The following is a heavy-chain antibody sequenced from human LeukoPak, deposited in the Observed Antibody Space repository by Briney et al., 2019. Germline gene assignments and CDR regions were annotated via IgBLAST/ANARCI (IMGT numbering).Heavy chain of an antibody. Sequence: SETLSLTCAVYGRSFSGYYWSWIRQPPGKGQEWIGEINHSGSTNYNPSLKSRVTISVDTSKNQFSLKLSSVTAADTAVYYCARGGYCSGGSCYQLRARKYNWFDPWGQGTLVTVSS. CDR3: ARGGYCSGGSCYQLRARKYNWFDP. CDR2: INHSGST. V-gene: IGHV4-34*01. CDR1: GRSFSGYY. D-gene: IGHD2-15*01. J-gene: IGHJ5*02.